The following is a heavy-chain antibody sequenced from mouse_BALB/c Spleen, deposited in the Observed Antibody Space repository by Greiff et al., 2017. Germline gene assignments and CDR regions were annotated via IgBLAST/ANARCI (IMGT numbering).Heavy chain of an antibody. D-gene: IGHD1-2*01. CDR3: ARVITTAYCAMDY. J-gene: IGHJ4*01. CDR1: GFTFSSYA. Sequence: EVMLVESGGGLVKPGGSLKLSCAASGFTFSSYAMSWVRQTPEKRLEWVASISSGGSTYYPDSVKGRFTISRDNARNILYLQMSSLRSEDTAMYYCARVITTAYCAMDYWGQGTSVTVSS. V-gene: IGHV5-6-5*01. CDR2: ISSGGST.